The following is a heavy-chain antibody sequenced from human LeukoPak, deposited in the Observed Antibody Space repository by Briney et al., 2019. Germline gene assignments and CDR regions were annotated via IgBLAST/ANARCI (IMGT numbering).Heavy chain of an antibody. CDR3: ARGIQLWLLVPIFDY. CDR1: GGSISSSSYY. Sequence: PSETLSLTCTVSGGSISSSSYYWSWIRQPPGKGLEWVGYIYHSGSTNYNPSLKSRVTISVDTSKNQFSLKLSSVTAADTAVYYCARGIQLWLLVPIFDYWGQGTLVTVSS. D-gene: IGHD5-18*01. CDR2: IYHSGST. V-gene: IGHV4-61*01. J-gene: IGHJ4*02.